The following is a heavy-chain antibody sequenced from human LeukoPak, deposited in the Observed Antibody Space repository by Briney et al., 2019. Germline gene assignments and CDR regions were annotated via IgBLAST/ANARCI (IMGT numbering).Heavy chain of an antibody. Sequence: ASVTVSCKASGYSFTNYYIHWVRQAPGQGLEWMGLINPSDSSATYPQTFQGRVTMTRDTSTSTVYMELSSLRAEDTAVYYCAKGAHILTGNPPYYNYYYMDVWGKGTTVTISS. CDR1: GYSFTNYY. D-gene: IGHD3-9*01. V-gene: IGHV1-46*01. CDR2: INPSDSSA. CDR3: AKGAHILTGNPPYYNYYYMDV. J-gene: IGHJ6*03.